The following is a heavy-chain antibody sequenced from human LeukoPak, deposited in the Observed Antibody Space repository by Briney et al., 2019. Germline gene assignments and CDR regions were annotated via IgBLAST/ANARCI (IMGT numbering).Heavy chain of an antibody. D-gene: IGHD2-2*01. V-gene: IGHV4-59*01. Sequence: PSETLSLTCTVSGGSISSYYWSWIRQPPGKGLEWIGYIYYSGSTNYNPSLKSRVTISVDTPKNQFSLKLSSVTAADTAVYYCARSQYQLLDFDPWGQGTLVTVSS. CDR1: GGSISSYY. J-gene: IGHJ5*02. CDR3: ARSQYQLLDFDP. CDR2: IYYSGST.